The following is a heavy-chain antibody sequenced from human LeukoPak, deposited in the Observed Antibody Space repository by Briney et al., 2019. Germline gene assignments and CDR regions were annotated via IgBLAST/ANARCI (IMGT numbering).Heavy chain of an antibody. CDR2: TNSNSGAT. J-gene: IGHJ3*02. CDR3: VSAPASGPFDI. CDR1: GYTFTGYY. D-gene: IGHD1-14*01. V-gene: IGHV1-2*02. Sequence: ASVKVSCKASGYTFTGYYIHWLRQAHGQGLEWMGWTNSNSGATDYAQKFQGRVTMTRDTSISTTYMELTSLTSDDTAVYFCVSAPASGPFDIWGQGTMVTVS.